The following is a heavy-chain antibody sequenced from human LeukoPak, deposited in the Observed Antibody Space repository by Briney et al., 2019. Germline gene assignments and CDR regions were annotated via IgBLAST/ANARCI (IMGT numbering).Heavy chain of an antibody. J-gene: IGHJ4*02. D-gene: IGHD2-15*01. CDR3: ARWSGYCSGGSCYATRGYFDC. Sequence: PSETLSLTCTVSGGSISSYYWSWIRQPPGKGLEWIGYIYYSGSTNYNPSFKSRVTISVDTSKNQFSLKLSSVTAADTAVYYCARWSGYCSGGSCYATRGYFDCWGQGTLVTVSS. CDR2: IYYSGST. V-gene: IGHV4-59*01. CDR1: GGSISSYY.